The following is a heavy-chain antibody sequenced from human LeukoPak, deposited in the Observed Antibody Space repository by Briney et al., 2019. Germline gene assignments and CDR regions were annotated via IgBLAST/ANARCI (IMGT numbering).Heavy chain of an antibody. CDR2: IYPGDSDT. Sequence: GESLQISCQSSGYIFTSYWIGWVRPLPGKGLEWMGIIYPGDSDTRYSPSFQGQVTISADKSISTAYLQWSSLKASDTAMYYCARSSGWYGGYYYYYMDVWGKGTTVTVSS. CDR1: GYIFTSYW. CDR3: ARSSGWYGGYYYYYMDV. J-gene: IGHJ6*03. D-gene: IGHD6-19*01. V-gene: IGHV5-51*01.